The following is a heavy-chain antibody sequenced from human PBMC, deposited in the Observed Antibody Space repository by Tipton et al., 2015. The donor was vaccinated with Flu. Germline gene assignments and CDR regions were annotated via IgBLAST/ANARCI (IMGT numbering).Heavy chain of an antibody. CDR3: AKGISGYCSTNWCQGARYYYGMDV. D-gene: IGHD2-2*01. J-gene: IGHJ6*02. CDR1: GFTFNNYG. Sequence: SLRLSCAASGFTFNNYGMSWVRQVPGKGLEWVSGINGNGGSTGYADSVKGRFTISRDNSKNTLYLQMNSLRAEDTAVYYCAKGISGYCSTNWCQGARYYYGMDVWGQGTPVTASS. V-gene: IGHV3-20*04. CDR2: INGNGGST.